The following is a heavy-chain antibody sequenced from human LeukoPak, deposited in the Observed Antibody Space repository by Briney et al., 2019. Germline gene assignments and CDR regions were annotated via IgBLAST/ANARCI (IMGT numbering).Heavy chain of an antibody. CDR1: GFTFSSYG. D-gene: IGHD5-18*01. V-gene: IGHV3-33*06. Sequence: PGRSLRLSCAASGFTFSSYGMHWVRQAPGKGLEWGAVIWYDGSNKYYADSVKGRFTISRDNSKNTLYLQMNSLRAEDTAVYYCAKDPSLYSYGSLHYFDYWGQGTLVTVSS. J-gene: IGHJ4*02. CDR3: AKDPSLYSYGSLHYFDY. CDR2: IWYDGSNK.